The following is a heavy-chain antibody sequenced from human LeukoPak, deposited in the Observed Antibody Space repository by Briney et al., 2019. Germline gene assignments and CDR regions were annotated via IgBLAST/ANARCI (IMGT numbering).Heavy chain of an antibody. CDR1: GFTFSSYG. Sequence: GGSLRLSCAASGFTFSSYGMHWVRQAPGKGLEWVAVIWYDGSNKYYADSVKGRFTISRDNSKNTLYLQMNSLRAEDTAVYYCARGGGDCSSTSCFFTPIDYWGQGTLVTVSS. J-gene: IGHJ4*02. V-gene: IGHV3-33*01. D-gene: IGHD2-2*01. CDR3: ARGGGDCSSTSCFFTPIDY. CDR2: IWYDGSNK.